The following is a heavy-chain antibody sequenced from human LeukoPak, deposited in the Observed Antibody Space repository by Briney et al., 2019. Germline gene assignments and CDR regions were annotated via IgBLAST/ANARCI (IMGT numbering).Heavy chain of an antibody. Sequence: GGSLRLSCAASGFTFSRYAMSWVRQAQGKGLEWVSVISGSGGGTYYADSVKGRFTISRDKSKNTLSLQMNSLRAEDTAVYYCAKASGDYVWGSPDYWGQGTLVTVSS. CDR2: ISGSGGGT. CDR1: GFTFSRYA. D-gene: IGHD3-16*01. J-gene: IGHJ4*02. CDR3: AKASGDYVWGSPDY. V-gene: IGHV3-23*01.